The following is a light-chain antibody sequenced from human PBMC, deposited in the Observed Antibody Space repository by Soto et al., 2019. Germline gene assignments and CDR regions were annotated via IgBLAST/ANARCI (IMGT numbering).Light chain of an antibody. J-gene: IGLJ2*01. Sequence: QSALTQPPSASGSPGQSVTISCTGTSSDVGGYNYVSWYQQHPGKAPKLMIYEVSKRPSGVPDRFSGSKSGNTASLTVSGLKAEDEAGSFCSSYAGGNIVLFGGGTKLTVL. CDR2: EVS. CDR1: SSDVGGYNY. CDR3: SSYAGGNIVL. V-gene: IGLV2-8*01.